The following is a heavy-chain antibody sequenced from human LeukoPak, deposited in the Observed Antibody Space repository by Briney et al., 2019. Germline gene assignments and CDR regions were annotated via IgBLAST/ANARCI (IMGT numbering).Heavy chain of an antibody. D-gene: IGHD3-22*01. J-gene: IGHJ4*02. CDR3: AKGSSGSRPYYFDY. Sequence: GGSLRLSCAASGFAFSSYAMSRVRQAPGGGLDWVSAITDSGGSTYYSDSVKGRFTISRDNSKNTLYLQMNTLRAEDTAIYYCAKGSSGSRPYYFDYWGQGTLVTVSS. V-gene: IGHV3-23*01. CDR2: ITDSGGST. CDR1: GFAFSSYA.